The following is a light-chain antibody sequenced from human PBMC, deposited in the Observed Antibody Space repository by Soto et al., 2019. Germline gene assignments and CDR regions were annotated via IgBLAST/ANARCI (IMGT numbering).Light chain of an antibody. J-gene: IGLJ2*01. V-gene: IGLV2-14*01. CDR3: TSYTSSSTLVV. CDR1: SSDGGGYNF. Sequence: QSALTQPASVSGSARQSITSSCTGTSSDGGGYNFVSWYQQHPGKAPKLMIYEVSNRPSGVSNRFSGSKSGNTASLTISGLQAEDEADYYCTSYTSSSTLVVFGGGTKLTVL. CDR2: EVS.